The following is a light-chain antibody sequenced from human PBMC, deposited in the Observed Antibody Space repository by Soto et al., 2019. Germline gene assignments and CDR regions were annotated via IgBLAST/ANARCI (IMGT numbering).Light chain of an antibody. V-gene: IGKV1-5*01. CDR2: DAS. J-gene: IGKJ1*01. CDR1: QGISSY. CDR3: QQYNNYWT. Sequence: DIQMTQSPTTLSASIGDRVTITCRASQGISSYLAWYQQKPGKAPKLLIYDASSLESGVPSRFSGSGSATEFTLTISRLQPDDFATYYCQQYNNYWTFGQGTKVDIK.